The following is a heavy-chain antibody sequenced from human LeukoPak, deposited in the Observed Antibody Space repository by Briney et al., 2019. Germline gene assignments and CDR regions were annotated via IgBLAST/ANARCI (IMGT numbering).Heavy chain of an antibody. D-gene: IGHD5-18*01. J-gene: IGHJ4*02. CDR3: ASLYSYGFGGEFDY. CDR1: GFTFSSYS. CDR2: ISSSSSTI. V-gene: IGHV3-48*01. Sequence: PGGSLRLSCAASGFTFSSYSMNWVRQAPGKGLEWVSYISSSSSTIYCADSVKGRITISRDNAKNSLYLQMNSLRAEDTAVYYCASLYSYGFGGEFDYWGQGTLVTVSS.